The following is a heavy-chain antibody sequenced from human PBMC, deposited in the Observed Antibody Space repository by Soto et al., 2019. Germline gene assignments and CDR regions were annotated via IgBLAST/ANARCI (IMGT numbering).Heavy chain of an antibody. Sequence: QVQLVESGGGMVQPGRSLRLSCTVSGCTLSTYDMHWVRQAPGKGLEWVAVVSYDAGYKNYADSVKGRFTISRDNSKNTLYLQMNGLRPEDTAVYYCAKVSISKSSAVTFDSWGQGTLVTVSS. CDR2: VSYDAGYK. CDR3: AKVSISKSSAVTFDS. J-gene: IGHJ4*02. V-gene: IGHV3-30*18. D-gene: IGHD2-15*01. CDR1: GCTLSTYD.